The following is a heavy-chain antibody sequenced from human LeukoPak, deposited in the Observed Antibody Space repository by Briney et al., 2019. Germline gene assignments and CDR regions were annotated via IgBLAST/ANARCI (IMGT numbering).Heavy chain of an antibody. CDR2: VNQGGTQK. V-gene: IGHV3-7*01. J-gene: IGHJ6*03. Sequence: GGSLRLSCAASGFNFSRQWMSWVRQAPGKGLEWVANVNQGGTQKYYVDSVKGRFTISRDNAENSLYLQMNSLRAEDTAVYYCAREHYFYYMDGWGKGTTVTVSS. CDR1: GFNFSRQW. CDR3: AREHYFYYMDG.